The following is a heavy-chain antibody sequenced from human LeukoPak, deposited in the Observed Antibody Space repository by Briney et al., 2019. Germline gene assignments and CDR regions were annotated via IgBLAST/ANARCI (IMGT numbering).Heavy chain of an antibody. J-gene: IGHJ3*02. CDR1: GGSISSYY. D-gene: IGHD1-26*01. Sequence: SETLSLTCTVPGGSISSYYWSWIRQPPGKGLEWIGYIYYSGSTNYNPSLKSRVTISVDTSKNQFSLKLSSVTAADTAVYYCAREATYDAFDIWGQGTMVTVSS. CDR2: IYYSGST. V-gene: IGHV4-59*01. CDR3: AREATYDAFDI.